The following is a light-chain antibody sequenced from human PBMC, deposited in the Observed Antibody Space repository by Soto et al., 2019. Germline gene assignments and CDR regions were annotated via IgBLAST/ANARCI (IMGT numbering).Light chain of an antibody. J-gene: IGKJ1*01. V-gene: IGKV3-11*01. CDR1: QSVSSSS. CDR3: QQRSNWPRT. Sequence: EIVLTQSPGTLSLSPGERGTLACLASQSVSSSSLAWYQQKPGQAPRLLIYDASNRATGIPARFSGSGSGTDFTLTISSLEPEDFADYYCQQRSNWPRTFGQGTKVDIK. CDR2: DAS.